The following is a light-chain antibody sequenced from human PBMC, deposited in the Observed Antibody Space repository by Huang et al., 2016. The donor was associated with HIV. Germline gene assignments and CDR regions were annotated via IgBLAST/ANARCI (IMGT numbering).Light chain of an antibody. CDR1: QSVFKN. CDR3: QQYNTSPRT. Sequence: ENLMTQSPSTLSVSPGESASLSCRACQSVFKNLAGYQQKPCQAPKLLIYGSSTRAAGIPARFSVSGSGTDFTLTISSLQSEDFAVYYCQQYNTSPRTFGQGTKVEV. V-gene: IGKV3-15*01. J-gene: IGKJ1*01. CDR2: GSS.